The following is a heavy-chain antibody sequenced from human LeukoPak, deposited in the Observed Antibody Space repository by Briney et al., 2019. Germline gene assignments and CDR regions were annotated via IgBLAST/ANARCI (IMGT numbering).Heavy chain of an antibody. CDR1: GFTFSSYW. D-gene: IGHD6-19*01. Sequence: GGSLRLSCAASGFTFSSYWMHWVRQAPGKGLVWVSRINSDGSSTSYADSVKGRFTISRDKAKNTLYLQMNSLRAEDTAVYYCARPRGEQWLVRPNWYFDLWGRGTLVTVSS. CDR2: INSDGSST. J-gene: IGHJ2*01. CDR3: ARPRGEQWLVRPNWYFDL. V-gene: IGHV3-74*01.